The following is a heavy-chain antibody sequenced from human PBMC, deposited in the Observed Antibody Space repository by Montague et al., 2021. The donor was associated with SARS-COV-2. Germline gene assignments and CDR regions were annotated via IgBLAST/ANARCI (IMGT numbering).Heavy chain of an antibody. J-gene: IGHJ4*02. CDR1: GGSISSYY. CDR2: LYYSGST. Sequence: SETLSLTCTVSGGSISSYYWSWIRQPPGKGLEWIGYLYYSGSTNYNPSLKSRVTISVDTSKNQFSLKLSSVTAADTAVYYCARGFDYWGQGTLVTVSS. CDR3: ARGFDY. V-gene: IGHV4-59*01.